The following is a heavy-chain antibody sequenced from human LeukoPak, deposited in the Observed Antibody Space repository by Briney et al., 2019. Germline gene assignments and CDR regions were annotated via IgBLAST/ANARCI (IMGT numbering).Heavy chain of an antibody. D-gene: IGHD1-26*01. CDR3: AEWELLPTADY. CDR1: GFNFRNYG. CDR2: ILYDGSKT. V-gene: IGHV3-30*02. J-gene: IGHJ4*02. Sequence: GGSLRLSCAASGFNFRNYGIHWVRQAPGKGLEWVAFILYDGSKTYYADSVKGRFTISRDNSKNTLYLQMNSLRDDDTAVYYCAEWELLPTADYWGQGTLVTVSS.